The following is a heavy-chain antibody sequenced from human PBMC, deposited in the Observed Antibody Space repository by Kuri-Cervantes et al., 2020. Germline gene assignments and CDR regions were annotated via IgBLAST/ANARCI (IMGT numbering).Heavy chain of an antibody. D-gene: IGHD3-3*01. CDR3: ARVTSFLEWLLSYFDY. Sequence: TFSSYWMSWIRQPPGKGLEWIGSIYYSGSTYYNPSLKSRVTISVDTSKNQFSLKLSSVTAADTAVYYCARVTSFLEWLLSYFDYWGQGTLVTVSS. CDR2: IYYSGST. J-gene: IGHJ4*02. CDR1: TFSSYW. V-gene: IGHV4-39*01.